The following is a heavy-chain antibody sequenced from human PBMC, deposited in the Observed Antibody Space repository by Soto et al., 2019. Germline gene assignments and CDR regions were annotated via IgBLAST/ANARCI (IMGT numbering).Heavy chain of an antibody. D-gene: IGHD5-18*01. CDR3: ARDRGVDTAMEPHYYYYYGMDV. Sequence: GASVKVSCKASGYTFTSYGISWVRQAPGQGLEWMGRIIPILGIANYAQKFQGRVTITADKSTSTAYMVLSSLRSEDTAVYYCARDRGVDTAMEPHYYYYYGMDVWGQGTTVTV. V-gene: IGHV1-69*04. CDR1: GYTFTSYG. J-gene: IGHJ6*02. CDR2: IIPILGIA.